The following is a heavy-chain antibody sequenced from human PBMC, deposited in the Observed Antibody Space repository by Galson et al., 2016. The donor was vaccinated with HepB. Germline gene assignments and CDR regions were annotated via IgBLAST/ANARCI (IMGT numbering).Heavy chain of an antibody. Sequence: SVKVSCKASGYTFISYGISWVRQAPGQGLEWMGWISAYNGNTHYAQSLQGRVTVTTETFTSTAYMELRSLRSDDTAVYYCARDNDYGFHHLQPHGSWGQGTLVTVAS. V-gene: IGHV1-18*01. J-gene: IGHJ5*02. CDR1: GYTFISYG. CDR3: ARDNDYGFHHLQPHGS. D-gene: IGHD3-10*01. CDR2: ISAYNGNT.